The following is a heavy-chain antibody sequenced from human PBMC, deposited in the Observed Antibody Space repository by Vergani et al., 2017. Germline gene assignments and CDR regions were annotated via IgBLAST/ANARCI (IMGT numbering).Heavy chain of an antibody. J-gene: IGHJ3*02. CDR2: ISGSGART. CDR1: GFTFSSYA. V-gene: IGHV3-23*04. D-gene: IGHD2-15*01. Sequence: EVQLVESGGGLVQPGGSLRLSCAASGFTFSSYAMSWVRQAPGKGLEWVSAISGSGARTYYADSVKGRYTIARENCKNTQYLQMNSLRAEDTAVYFCAKDEGYCSGGSCYKLDAFDIWGQGTMVTVSS. CDR3: AKDEGYCSGGSCYKLDAFDI.